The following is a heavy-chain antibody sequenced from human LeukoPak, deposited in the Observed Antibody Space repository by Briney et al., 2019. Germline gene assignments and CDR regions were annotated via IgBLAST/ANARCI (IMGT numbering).Heavy chain of an antibody. V-gene: IGHV1-69*13. Sequence: ASVKVSCKASGGTFSSYAISWVRQAPGQGLEWMGGIIPICGTANYAQKFQGRVTITADESTSTAYMELSSLRSEDTAVYYCARTGGKDYDFDCWGQGTLVTVSS. CDR2: IIPICGTA. CDR1: GGTFSSYA. CDR3: ARTGGKDYDFDC. D-gene: IGHD4-17*01. J-gene: IGHJ4*02.